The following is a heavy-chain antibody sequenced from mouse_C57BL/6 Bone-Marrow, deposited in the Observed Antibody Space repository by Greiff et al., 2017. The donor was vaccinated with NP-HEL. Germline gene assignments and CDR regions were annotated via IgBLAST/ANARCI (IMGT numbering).Heavy chain of an antibody. V-gene: IGHV5-17*01. CDR1: GFTFSDYG. CDR3: ARKADTWFAY. Sequence: EVQLVASGGGLVQPGGSLKLSCAASGFTFSDYGMHWVRQAPEKGLEWVAYISSGSSTIYYADTVKGRCTISRDNAKNTLFLQMTSLRSEDTAMYYCARKADTWFAYWGQGTLVTVSA. CDR2: ISSGSSTI. J-gene: IGHJ3*01.